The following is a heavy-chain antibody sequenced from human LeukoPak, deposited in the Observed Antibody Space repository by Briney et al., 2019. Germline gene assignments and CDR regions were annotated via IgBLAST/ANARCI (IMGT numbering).Heavy chain of an antibody. Sequence: ASVKVSCKASGYTFTSYGISWVRQAPGQGLEWMGWINPNSGGTNYAQKFQGRVTMTRDTSISTAYMELSRLRSDDTAVYYCARDTRIGDYVWGSYLPDAFDIWGQGTMVTVSS. CDR2: INPNSGGT. V-gene: IGHV1-2*02. CDR3: ARDTRIGDYVWGSYLPDAFDI. CDR1: GYTFTSYG. D-gene: IGHD3-16*02. J-gene: IGHJ3*02.